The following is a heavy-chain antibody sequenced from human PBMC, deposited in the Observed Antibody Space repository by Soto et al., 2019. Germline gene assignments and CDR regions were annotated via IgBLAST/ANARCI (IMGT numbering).Heavy chain of an antibody. J-gene: IGHJ4*02. V-gene: IGHV1-8*02. CDR3: ARGGLSYGSGSYCY. CDR2: ISTNSGNT. D-gene: IGHD3-10*01. CDR1: GYTLTSYG. Sequence: APVKVSCKASGYTLTSYGISWVRQSPGQGLEWMGWISTNSGNTGYAQKYKGRVTMTRNTSISTAYMELSSLRSEDSAVYYCARGGLSYGSGSYCYWGQGTLVTVSS.